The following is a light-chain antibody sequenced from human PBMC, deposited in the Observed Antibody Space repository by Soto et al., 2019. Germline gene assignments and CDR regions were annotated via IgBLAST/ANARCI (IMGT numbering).Light chain of an antibody. CDR1: SGDIGRYNR. Sequence: QSVLTQPASVSGAPGRSITISCTGTSGDIGRYNRVSWYQQHPGKAPKLRIYEVTERPSWVSNRFSGSKSGNTASLTISALQAEDEAEYYCSSYTNINTRACVFGTGTKGTVL. CDR3: SSYTNINTRACV. J-gene: IGLJ1*01. V-gene: IGLV2-14*01. CDR2: EVT.